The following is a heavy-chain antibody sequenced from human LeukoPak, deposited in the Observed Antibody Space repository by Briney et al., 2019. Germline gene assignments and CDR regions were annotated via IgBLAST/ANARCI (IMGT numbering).Heavy chain of an antibody. CDR1: GGSISSYY. J-gene: IGHJ5*02. Sequence: SETLSLTCTVSGGSISSYYWSWIRQPPGKGLEWIGYIYYSGSTNYSPSLKSRVTISVDTSKTQFSLKLSSVTAADTAVYYCARDLGSSWYFGRMSNWFDPWGQGTLVTVSS. D-gene: IGHD6-13*01. V-gene: IGHV4-59*01. CDR3: ARDLGSSWYFGRMSNWFDP. CDR2: IYYSGST.